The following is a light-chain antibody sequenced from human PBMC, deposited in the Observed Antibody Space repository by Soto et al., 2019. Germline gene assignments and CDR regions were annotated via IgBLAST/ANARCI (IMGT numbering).Light chain of an antibody. CDR3: QQYNSYYLT. CDR2: RAS. Sequence: DIQMTQSPSTLSASVGDRVIITCRASQNINSWLAWYQQKPGKAPKLLIYRASNLESGVPSRFCGSGSGTEFTLTISSLQPDDFATYSGQQYNSYYLTFGPGTKVDIK. V-gene: IGKV1-5*03. CDR1: QNINSW. J-gene: IGKJ3*01.